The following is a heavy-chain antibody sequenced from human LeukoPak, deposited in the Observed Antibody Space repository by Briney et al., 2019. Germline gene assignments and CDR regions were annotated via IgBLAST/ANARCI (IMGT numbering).Heavy chain of an antibody. D-gene: IGHD2-15*01. CDR3: ARRGGLGPYCSGGSCAPRGNYYYGMDV. CDR1: GYTFTSYD. V-gene: IGHV1-8*02. Sequence: GASVKVSCKASGYTFTSYDINWVRQATGQGLEWMGWMNPNSGNTGYAQKFQGWVTMTRDTSISTAYMELSRLRSDDTAVYYCARRGGLGPYCSGGSCAPRGNYYYGMDVWGQGTTVTVSS. CDR2: MNPNSGNT. J-gene: IGHJ6*02.